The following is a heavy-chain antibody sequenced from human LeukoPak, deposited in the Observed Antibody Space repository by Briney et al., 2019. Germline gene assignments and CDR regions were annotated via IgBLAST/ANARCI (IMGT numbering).Heavy chain of an antibody. CDR1: GYTFTSYG. CDR3: ARATDYDFWSGYYTDVDY. D-gene: IGHD3-3*01. V-gene: IGHV1-18*01. Sequence: EASVTVSCKASGYTFTSYGISWVRQAPGQGLEWMGWISAYNGNTNYAQKLQGRVTMTTDTSTSTAYMELRSLRSDDTAVYYCARATDYDFWSGYYTDVDYWGQGTLVTVSS. CDR2: ISAYNGNT. J-gene: IGHJ4*02.